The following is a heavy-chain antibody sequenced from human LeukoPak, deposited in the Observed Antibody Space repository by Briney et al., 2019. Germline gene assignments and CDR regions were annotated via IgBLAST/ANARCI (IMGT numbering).Heavy chain of an antibody. D-gene: IGHD5-12*01. J-gene: IGHJ4*02. CDR3: AREGEIGYDLSDY. CDR2: INPSGGST. Sequence: ASVKVSCKASGYTFTNYYMNCVRQAPGQGLGWLGIINPSGGSTSYAQKFQGRVTVTRDTSTSTVYMELSSLRTEDTAMYYCAREGEIGYDLSDYWGQGTLVTVSS. CDR1: GYTFTNYY. V-gene: IGHV1-46*01.